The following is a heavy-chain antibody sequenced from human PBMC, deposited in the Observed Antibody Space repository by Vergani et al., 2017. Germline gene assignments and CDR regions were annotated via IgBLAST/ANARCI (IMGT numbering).Heavy chain of an antibody. CDR2: ICHTEDT. Sequence: QVQLQESGPGLVKPPGTLSLTCAVSGDSISSNNCWTWVRQPPGKGLEWIGEICHTEDTKYSPSLKTRVSMSSDTSNNQFSLMLSSVTVADTAVYYCARSIVSRNPPDYFDNWGQGTLVTVSS. CDR3: ARSIVSRNPPDYFDN. D-gene: IGHD1-14*01. CDR1: GDSISSNNC. V-gene: IGHV4-4*03. J-gene: IGHJ4*02.